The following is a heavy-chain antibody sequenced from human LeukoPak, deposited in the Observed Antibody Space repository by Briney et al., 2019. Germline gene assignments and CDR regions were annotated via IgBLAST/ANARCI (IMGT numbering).Heavy chain of an antibody. J-gene: IGHJ5*02. CDR3: ARGLRKTYYYDSSGP. CDR1: GYTFTSYD. Sequence: ASVKVSCKASGYTFTSYDINWVRQATGQGLEWMGWMNPNSGNTGYAQKFQGRVTMARNTSISTAYMELSSLRSEDTAVYYCARGLRKTYYYDSSGPWGQGTLVTVSS. V-gene: IGHV1-8*01. CDR2: MNPNSGNT. D-gene: IGHD3-22*01.